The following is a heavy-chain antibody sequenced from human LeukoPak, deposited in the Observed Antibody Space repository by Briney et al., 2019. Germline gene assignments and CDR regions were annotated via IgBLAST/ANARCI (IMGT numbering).Heavy chain of an antibody. V-gene: IGHV4-34*01. J-gene: IGHJ4*02. CDR2: INHSGST. CDR1: GGSFSVYY. D-gene: IGHD3-9*01. Sequence: SETLSLTCAVYGGSFSVYYWSWIRQTPRKGLEWIGEINHSGSTNYNPSLKSRVTISVDTSKNQFSLKLSSVTAADTAVYYCARGSKYYDILGWGQGTLVTVSS. CDR3: ARGSKYYDILG.